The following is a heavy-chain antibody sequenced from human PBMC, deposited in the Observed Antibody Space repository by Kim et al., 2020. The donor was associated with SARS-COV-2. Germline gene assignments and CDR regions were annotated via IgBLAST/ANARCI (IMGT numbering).Heavy chain of an antibody. CDR2: ISYDGSDGLKK. J-gene: IGHJ3*02. Sequence: GGSLRLSCAASGFSFSSYGMHWVRQAPGKGLEWVAVISYDGSDGLKKYYADAVKGRFTISRDNSKNTLYLQMNTLRADDTAIYYCAKSMGYFDYDAFDI. V-gene: IGHV3-30*18. D-gene: IGHD3-9*01. CDR3: AKSMGYFDYDAFDI. CDR1: GFSFSSYG.